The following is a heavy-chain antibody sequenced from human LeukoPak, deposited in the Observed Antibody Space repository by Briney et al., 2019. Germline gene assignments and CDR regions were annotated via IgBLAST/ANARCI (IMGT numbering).Heavy chain of an antibody. CDR3: ARAPYYYDSSGYSQGGYYYYYMDV. V-gene: IGHV1-18*01. Sequence: ASVKVSCKTSGYTFTRYGISWVRQAPGQGLEWMGWISAYEGNTKYAQKFQGRVTITTDESTSTAYMELSSLRSEDTAVYYCARAPYYYDSSGYSQGGYYYYYMDVWGKGTTVTVSS. CDR2: ISAYEGNT. J-gene: IGHJ6*03. CDR1: GYTFTRYG. D-gene: IGHD3-22*01.